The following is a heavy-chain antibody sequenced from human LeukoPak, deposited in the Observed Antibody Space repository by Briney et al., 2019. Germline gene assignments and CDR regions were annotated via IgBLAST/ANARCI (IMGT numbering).Heavy chain of an antibody. CDR3: AKGTSIFGVVGFFDY. D-gene: IGHD3-3*01. J-gene: IGHJ4*02. Sequence: GGSLRLSCAASGFTFDDYAMHWVRQAPGKGLEWVSGISWNSGSIGYADSVKGRFTISRDNAKNSLYLQMNSLRAEDTALYYCAKGTSIFGVVGFFDYWGQGTLVTASS. CDR1: GFTFDDYA. CDR2: ISWNSGSI. V-gene: IGHV3-9*01.